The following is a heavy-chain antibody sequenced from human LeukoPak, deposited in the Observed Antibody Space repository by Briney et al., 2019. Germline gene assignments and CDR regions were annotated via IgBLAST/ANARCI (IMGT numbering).Heavy chain of an antibody. D-gene: IGHD6-6*01. V-gene: IGHV5-51*01. CDR3: ARPKYSSSPGFDY. CDR2: IYPGDSDT. Sequence: GESLKISCQGSGYSFTSYWIGWVRQMPGKGLEWMGIIYPGDSDTRYSPSFQGQVTISADKSISTAYLQWSSLKASDTAMYYCARPKYSSSPGFDYWGQGTLVTVSS. J-gene: IGHJ4*02. CDR1: GYSFTSYW.